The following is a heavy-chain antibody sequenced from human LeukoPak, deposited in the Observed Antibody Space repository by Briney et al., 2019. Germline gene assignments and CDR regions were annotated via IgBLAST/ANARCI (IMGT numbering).Heavy chain of an antibody. CDR2: VYYTGST. D-gene: IGHD2-21*02. CDR1: GGSISSSSCY. Sequence: PSETLSLTCTVSGGSISSSSCYWGWIRQPPGKGLEWIGNVYYTGSTYYNPSLKSRVTISVDTSKNQFSLKLSSVTAADTAVYYCARYCGDNCYSPRRHVWGQGTMVTVSS. V-gene: IGHV4-39*01. CDR3: ARYCGDNCYSPRRHV. J-gene: IGHJ3*01.